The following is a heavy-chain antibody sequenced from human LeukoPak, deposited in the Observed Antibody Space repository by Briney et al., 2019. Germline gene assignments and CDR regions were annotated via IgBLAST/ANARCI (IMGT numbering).Heavy chain of an antibody. CDR1: SGSISTSNW. CDR2: INRGGST. Sequence: SETLSLTCAVSSGSISTSNWWSWVRQPPGKGLEWIGEINRGGSTEYNPSLKSRVTISVGTSKNQFSLKLSSVTAADTAVYYCTRGYGSGSFYTYWGQGTLVTVSS. CDR3: TRGYGSGSFYTY. V-gene: IGHV4-4*02. D-gene: IGHD3-10*01. J-gene: IGHJ4*02.